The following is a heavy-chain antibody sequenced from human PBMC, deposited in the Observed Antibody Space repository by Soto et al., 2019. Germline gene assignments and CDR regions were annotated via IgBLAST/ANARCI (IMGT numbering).Heavy chain of an antibody. Sequence: GGSLRLSCVASGFTFDDYTMYWVRQRPGKGLQWVSVINWDGHKTYYADSVRGRFTNSRDNRKISLFLQMNSLSNDDPALYYCVKGDDNGPFDRWGPGTLVTVSS. D-gene: IGHD2-8*01. CDR1: GFTFDDYT. J-gene: IGHJ4*02. CDR2: INWDGHKT. V-gene: IGHV3-43*01. CDR3: VKGDDNGPFDR.